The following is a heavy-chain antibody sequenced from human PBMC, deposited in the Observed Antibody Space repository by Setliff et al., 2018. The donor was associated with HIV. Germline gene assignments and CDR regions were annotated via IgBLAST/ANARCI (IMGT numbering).Heavy chain of an antibody. CDR1: GASIRSGVYY. CDR2: IFPSGST. D-gene: IGHD5-12*01. CDR3: ARDPFMATIRYAFDI. V-gene: IGHV4-61*09. Sequence: SQTLSLTCAVSGASIRSGVYYWSWIRQPAGKGPEWIGHIFPSGSTNYSPSLKSRITISMDTSKNQFSPKLSSVTAADTAVYYCARDPFMATIRYAFDIWGQGTMVTVSS. J-gene: IGHJ3*02.